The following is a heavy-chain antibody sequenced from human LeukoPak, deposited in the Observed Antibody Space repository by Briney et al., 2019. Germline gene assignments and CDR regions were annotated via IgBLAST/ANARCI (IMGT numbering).Heavy chain of an antibody. CDR2: VYSGGTT. CDR1: GFTVSANY. CDR3: VKSPWYHGSGSYSGTIH. D-gene: IGHD3-10*01. Sequence: GGSLRLSCAASGFTVSANYMSWVRQAPGKGLEWVSLVYSGGTTYHADSVKGRFTISRDDSKNTVYLQMNSLRAEDTAVYYCVKSPWYHGSGSYSGTIHWGQGTLVTVSS. V-gene: IGHV3-66*01. J-gene: IGHJ4*02.